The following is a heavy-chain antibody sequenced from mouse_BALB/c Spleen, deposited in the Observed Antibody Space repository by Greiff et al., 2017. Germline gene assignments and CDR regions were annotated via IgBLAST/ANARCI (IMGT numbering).Heavy chain of an antibody. Sequence: VQLQQSGAELVRPGSSVKISCKASGYAFSSYWMNWVKQRPGQGLEWIGMIDPSDSETHYNQMFKDKATLTVDKSSSTAYMQLSSLTSEDSAVYYCAPYGNYRAWFAYWGQGTLVTVSA. CDR2: IDPSDSET. V-gene: IGHV1-61*01. D-gene: IGHD2-10*02. J-gene: IGHJ3*01. CDR1: GYAFSSYW. CDR3: APYGNYRAWFAY.